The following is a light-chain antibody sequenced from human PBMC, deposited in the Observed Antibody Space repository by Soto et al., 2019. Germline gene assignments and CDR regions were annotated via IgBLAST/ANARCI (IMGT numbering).Light chain of an antibody. CDR3: HQYNNWPPYT. CDR2: GAS. Sequence: EIVMTQSPDTLSVSPGERATLSCRASQSVSSNLAWYQQKPVQAPRLLIYGASNRATGIPARFSDSGSGTEFTLTISSLKSEDFAVYYCHQYNNWPPYTFGQGTKLEIK. V-gene: IGKV3-15*01. J-gene: IGKJ2*01. CDR1: QSVSSN.